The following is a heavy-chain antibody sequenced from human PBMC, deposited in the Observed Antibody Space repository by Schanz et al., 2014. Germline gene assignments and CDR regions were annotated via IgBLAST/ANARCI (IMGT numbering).Heavy chain of an antibody. CDR2: IYSGGST. CDR1: GFPFSNPFSNA. CDR3: ARRIPGTHHNPYYHGMDV. J-gene: IGHJ6*02. V-gene: IGHV3-66*04. Sequence: EVQLVESGGDLVKPGGSLRLSCAASGFPFSNPFSNAWMSWVRQAPGKGLEWVSVIYSGGSTYYADSVKGRFTISRDNSKNALYLQMNSLRAEDTAVYYCARRIPGTHHNPYYHGMDVWGRGTLVTVSS. D-gene: IGHD1-20*01.